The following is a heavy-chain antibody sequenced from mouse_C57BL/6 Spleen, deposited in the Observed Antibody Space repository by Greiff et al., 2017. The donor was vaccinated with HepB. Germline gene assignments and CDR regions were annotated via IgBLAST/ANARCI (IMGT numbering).Heavy chain of an antibody. CDR2: IDPNRGGT. J-gene: IGHJ1*03. D-gene: IGHD1-1*01. Sequence: QVQLQQPGAELVKPGASVKLSCKASGYTFTNYWMHWVKQRPGRGLEWIGRIDPNRGGTKYNEKFKSKATLTVDKPSSTAYMQLSSLTSEDSAVYYCARSYYYDSRGYFDVWGTGTTVTVSS. CDR3: ARSYYYDSRGYFDV. CDR1: GYTFTNYW. V-gene: IGHV1-72*01.